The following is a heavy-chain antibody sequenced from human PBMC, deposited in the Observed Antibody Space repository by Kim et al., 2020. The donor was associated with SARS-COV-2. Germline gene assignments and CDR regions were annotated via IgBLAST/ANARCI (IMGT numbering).Heavy chain of an antibody. CDR1: GFTFSHYW. CDR2: IKPDGSET. Sequence: GGSLRLSCAASGFTFSHYWMSWVRQAPGKGLEWVATIKPDGSETFYGDSVKGRFTTSRDNAKNSVYLQMNGLRVEDTGVYYCARDSTVGMGVWGQGITV. V-gene: IGHV3-7*03. CDR3: ARDSTVGMGV. D-gene: IGHD4-17*01. J-gene: IGHJ6*02.